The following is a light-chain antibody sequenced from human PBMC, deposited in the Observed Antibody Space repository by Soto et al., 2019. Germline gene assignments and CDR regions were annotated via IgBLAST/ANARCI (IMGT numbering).Light chain of an antibody. CDR3: QQYNNWPPMYT. V-gene: IGKV3-15*01. CDR2: GAS. J-gene: IGKJ2*01. Sequence: EIVMTQSPATLSVSPGERATLSCRASQSVSSNLAWYQQKPGQAPRLLIYGASTRATGIPARFSCSGSGTEFTFTISSLQSEDFAVYYCQQYNNWPPMYTFGQGTKLEIK. CDR1: QSVSSN.